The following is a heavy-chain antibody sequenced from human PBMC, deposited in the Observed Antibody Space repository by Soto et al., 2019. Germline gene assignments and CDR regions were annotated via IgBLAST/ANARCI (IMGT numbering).Heavy chain of an antibody. D-gene: IGHD4-17*01. J-gene: IGHJ4*02. CDR2: IYYSGST. Sequence: PSETKSVTCTVSGGSLSSSGYYWGWIHQPPGKGLEWIGSIYYSGSTYYNPSLKSRVTISVDTSKNQFSLKLSSVTAADTAVYYCARSMTTVVTLDYWGQGTLVTVSS. CDR3: ARSMTTVVTLDY. V-gene: IGHV4-39*01. CDR1: GGSLSSSGYY.